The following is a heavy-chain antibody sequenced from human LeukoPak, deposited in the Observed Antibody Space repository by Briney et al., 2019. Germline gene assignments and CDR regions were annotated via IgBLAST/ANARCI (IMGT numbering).Heavy chain of an antibody. D-gene: IGHD6-13*01. CDR1: GYTFTCYY. Sequence: ASVKVSCKASGYTFTCYYMHWVRQAPGQGLEWMGWINPNSGGTNYAQKFQGRVTMTRDTSISTAYMELSRLRSDDTAVYYCARERSSNSPRWDYWGQGTLVTVSS. V-gene: IGHV1-2*02. CDR3: ARERSSNSPRWDY. CDR2: INPNSGGT. J-gene: IGHJ4*02.